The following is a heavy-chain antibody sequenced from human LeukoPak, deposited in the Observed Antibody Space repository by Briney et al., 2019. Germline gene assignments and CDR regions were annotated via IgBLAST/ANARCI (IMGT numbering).Heavy chain of an antibody. J-gene: IGHJ4*02. CDR2: ISGSGGST. Sequence: QTGGSLRLSCGASGFTFSRYAMNWVRQAPGKGLEWVSAISGSGGSTYYADSVKGRFTISRDNSKNTLYLQMNSLRAEDTAVYYCAKEDTYYYGSGSYRNFDYWGQGTLVTVSS. V-gene: IGHV3-23*01. D-gene: IGHD3-10*01. CDR3: AKEDTYYYGSGSYRNFDY. CDR1: GFTFSRYA.